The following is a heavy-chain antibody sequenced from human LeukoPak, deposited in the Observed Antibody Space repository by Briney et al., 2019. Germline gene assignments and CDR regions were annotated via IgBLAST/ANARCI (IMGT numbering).Heavy chain of an antibody. Sequence: PGKSLRLSCAASGLTFSSYGMHWVRQAPGKGLEWVAFIRYDGSNKYYADSVKGRFTMSRDNSKNTLYLQMNSLRAEDTAVYYCARAAVEMATIDFDYWGQGTLVTVSS. V-gene: IGHV3-33*01. CDR3: ARAAVEMATIDFDY. D-gene: IGHD5-24*01. CDR2: IRYDGSNK. J-gene: IGHJ4*02. CDR1: GLTFSSYG.